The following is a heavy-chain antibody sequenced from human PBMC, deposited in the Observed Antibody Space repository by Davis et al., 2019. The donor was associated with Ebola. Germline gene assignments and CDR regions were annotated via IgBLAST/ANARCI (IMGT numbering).Heavy chain of an antibody. Sequence: SVQVSCKAFRFTFTTSATQWVRQARGQRLEWMGSIVVGSVTTNYAQKFQGRVTITRDMSTSTSYLDLSNLRSEDTAMYYCAASAGTVGKFDYWGRGTLVTVSS. J-gene: IGHJ4*01. D-gene: IGHD1-14*01. CDR3: AASAGTVGKFDY. CDR2: IVVGSVTT. V-gene: IGHV1-58*02. CDR1: RFTFTTSA.